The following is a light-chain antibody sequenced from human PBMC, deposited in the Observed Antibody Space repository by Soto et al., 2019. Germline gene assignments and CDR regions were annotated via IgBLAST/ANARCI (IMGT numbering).Light chain of an antibody. CDR1: QSISSY. J-gene: IGKJ5*01. Sequence: DIQMTQSPSSLSASVGDRVTITCRASQSISSYLNWYQQKPGKAPKLLIYAASSLQSGVPSRFTGSGSGTHFTLTISGLEPADFATYFCQQSYNTPITFGQGTRLEI. CDR3: QQSYNTPIT. CDR2: AAS. V-gene: IGKV1-39*01.